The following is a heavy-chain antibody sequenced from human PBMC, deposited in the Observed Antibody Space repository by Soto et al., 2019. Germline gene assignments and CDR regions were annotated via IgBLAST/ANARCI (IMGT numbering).Heavy chain of an antibody. D-gene: IGHD3-22*01. J-gene: IGHJ4*02. CDR3: ARAPDGSGSYYYFDG. Sequence: GGSLRLSCEGSGFTLSDHYIDWVRQAPGKGLEWLGRSRDKGQGYNTAYAASVKGRFTTSRDESKNSLYLQMNTLRAEDTAVYYCARAPDGSGSYYYFDGWGQGTLVTVSS. CDR2: SRDKGQGYNT. CDR1: GFTLSDHY. V-gene: IGHV3-72*01.